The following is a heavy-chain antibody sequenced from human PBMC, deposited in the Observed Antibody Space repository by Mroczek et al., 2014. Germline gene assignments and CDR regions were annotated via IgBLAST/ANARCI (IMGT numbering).Heavy chain of an antibody. J-gene: IGHJ3*02. CDR2: ISAYNGNT. D-gene: IGHD2-2*01. CDR1: GYTFTSYG. CDR3: AXGPYCSSTSCYSAAFDI. V-gene: IGHV1-18*01. Sequence: QVQLVQSGAEVKKPGASVKVSCKASGYTFTSYGISWVRQAPGQGLEWMGWISAYNGNTNYAQKLQGRVTMTTDTSTSTAYMELRXLRSDDTAVYYCAXGPYCSSTSCYSAAFDIWGPRDNGHRXF.